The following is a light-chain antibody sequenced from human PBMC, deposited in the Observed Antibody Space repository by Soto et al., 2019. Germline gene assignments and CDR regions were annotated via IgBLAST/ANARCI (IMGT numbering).Light chain of an antibody. CDR3: CSYAGASTYI. CDR1: SSDVGSYNL. CDR2: EDT. Sequence: QSALTQPASVSGSPGQSITISCTGTSSDVGSYNLVSWYQQHPGSAPKVIIYEDTKRPSGVSHRFSASKSGNTASLTISGLQAEDEADYFCCSYAGASTYIFGSGTKLTVL. V-gene: IGLV2-23*01. J-gene: IGLJ1*01.